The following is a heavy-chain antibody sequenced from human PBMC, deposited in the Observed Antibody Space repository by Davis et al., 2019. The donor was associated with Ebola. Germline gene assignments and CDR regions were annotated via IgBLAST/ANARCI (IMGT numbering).Heavy chain of an antibody. J-gene: IGHJ6*02. CDR2: ISAYNGNT. CDR1: GYTFTSYG. D-gene: IGHD3-22*01. CDR3: ARGHRRITMIVVGPQYYGMDV. V-gene: IGHV1-18*01. Sequence: ASVTVSCKASGYTFTSYGISWVRQAPAHGLEWMGWISAYNGNTNYAQKLQGRVTMTTDTSTSTAYMELRSLRSDDTAVYYCARGHRRITMIVVGPQYYGMDVWGQGTTVTVSS.